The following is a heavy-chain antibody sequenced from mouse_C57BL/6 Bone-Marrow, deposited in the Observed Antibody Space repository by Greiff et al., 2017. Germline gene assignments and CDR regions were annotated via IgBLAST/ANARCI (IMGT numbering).Heavy chain of an antibody. CDR2: ISSGSSTI. CDR1: GFTFSDYG. CDR3: ARPLTGPYAMDY. D-gene: IGHD4-1*01. J-gene: IGHJ4*01. V-gene: IGHV5-17*01. Sequence: EVKVVESGGGLVKPGGSLKLSCAASGFTFSDYGMHWVRQAPEKGLEWVAYISSGSSTIYYADTVKGRFTISRDNAKNTLFLQMTSLRSEDTAMYYCARPLTGPYAMDYWGQGTSVTVSS.